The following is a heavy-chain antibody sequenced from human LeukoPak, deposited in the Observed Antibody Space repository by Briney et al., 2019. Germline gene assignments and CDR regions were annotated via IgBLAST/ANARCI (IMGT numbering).Heavy chain of an antibody. Sequence: GESLKISCKGSGYTFTNHWIGWVRQMPGKGLEWMGIIYPGDSDTRYSPSFQGQVTISADKSISTAYLQWSSLKASDTAMYYCARLIAAAGEPLAGFDYWGQGTLVTVSS. V-gene: IGHV5-51*01. CDR1: GYTFTNHW. D-gene: IGHD6-13*01. CDR3: ARLIAAAGEPLAGFDY. J-gene: IGHJ4*02. CDR2: IYPGDSDT.